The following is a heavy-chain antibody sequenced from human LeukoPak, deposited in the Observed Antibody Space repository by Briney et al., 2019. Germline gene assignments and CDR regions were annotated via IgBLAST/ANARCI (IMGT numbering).Heavy chain of an antibody. Sequence: GGSLRLSCAASGFTFSSYGMHWVRQAPGKGLEWVAVIWYDGSNKYYADSVKGRFTISRDNSKNTLYLQMNSLRAEDTAVYYCAKMAGAAAGYFDYWGQGTLVTVSS. CDR3: AKMAGAAAGYFDY. CDR2: IWYDGSNK. V-gene: IGHV3-33*06. J-gene: IGHJ4*02. D-gene: IGHD6-13*01. CDR1: GFTFSSYG.